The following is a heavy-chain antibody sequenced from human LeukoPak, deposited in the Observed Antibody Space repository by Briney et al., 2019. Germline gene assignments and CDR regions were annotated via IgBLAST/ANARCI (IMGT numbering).Heavy chain of an antibody. V-gene: IGHV1-69*04. CDR2: IIHILSIA. J-gene: IGHJ5*02. D-gene: IGHD1-26*01. CDR1: GGTFSSYA. CDR3: ARDTPGAGWFDP. Sequence: SVKVSCNASGGTFSSYAISWVRQAPGQGLEWMGRIIHILSIANYAQKFQGRVTITADKSTSTAYMELSSLRSEDTAVYYCARDTPGAGWFDPWGQGTLVTVSS.